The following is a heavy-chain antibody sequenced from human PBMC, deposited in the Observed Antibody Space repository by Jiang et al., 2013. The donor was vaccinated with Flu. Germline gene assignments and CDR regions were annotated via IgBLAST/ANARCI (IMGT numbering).Heavy chain of an antibody. V-gene: IGHV1-18*04. J-gene: IGHJ4*02. CDR3: ARDRDYDFKRPVSQIPLDY. CDR2: ISGYNGYT. CDR1: GYTFTSYG. D-gene: IGHD3-3*01. Sequence: GAEVKKPGASVKVSCKASGYTFTSYGISWVRQAPGQGLEWMGWISGYNGYTNYAQKLRGRVIMTTDTSTNTAYMELRSLRSDDTAVYYCARDRDYDFKRPVSQIPLDYWGQGTLVTVSS.